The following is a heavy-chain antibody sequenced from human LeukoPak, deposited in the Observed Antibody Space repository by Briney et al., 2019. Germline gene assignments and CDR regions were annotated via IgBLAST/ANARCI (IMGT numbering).Heavy chain of an antibody. CDR3: ARGPRRGGSYYYYMDV. CDR2: INPNSGGT. CDR1: GYTFTGYY. J-gene: IGHJ6*03. V-gene: IGHV1-2*02. Sequence: ASVKVSCKASGYTFTGYYMHWVRQAPGQGLEWMGWINPNSGGTNYAQKFQGRVTMTRDTSISTAYMELSRLRSDDTAVYYCARGPRRGGSYYYYMDVWGKGTTVTVSS. D-gene: IGHD3-16*01.